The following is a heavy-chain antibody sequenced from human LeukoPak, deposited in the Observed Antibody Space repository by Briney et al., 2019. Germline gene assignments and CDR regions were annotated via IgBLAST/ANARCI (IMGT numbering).Heavy chain of an antibody. V-gene: IGHV7-4-1*02. CDR3: AXALTTVILRPFDY. CDR2: INTNTGNP. D-gene: IGHD4-17*01. CDR1: GYTFSGYY. Sequence: GASVKVSCKASGYTFSGYYIHWVRQAPGQGLEWMGWINTNTGNPTYAQGFTGRFVFSLDTSVSTAYLQISSLKAEDTAVYYCAXALTTVILRPFDYWGQGTLVTVSS. J-gene: IGHJ4*02.